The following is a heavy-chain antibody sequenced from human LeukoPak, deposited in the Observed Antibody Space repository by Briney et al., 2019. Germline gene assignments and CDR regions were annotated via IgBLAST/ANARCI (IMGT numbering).Heavy chain of an antibody. CDR3: TTYGIQQLVPVGY. V-gene: IGHV3-15*01. Sequence: GGSLRLSCAASGFTFSNAWMSWVRQAPGKGLEWVGHIKSKTDGGTTDYAAPVKGRFTISRDDSKNTLYLQMNSLKTEDTAVYYCTTYGIQQLVPVGYWGQGTLVTVSS. D-gene: IGHD6-13*01. CDR1: GFTFSNAW. CDR2: IKSKTDGGTT. J-gene: IGHJ4*02.